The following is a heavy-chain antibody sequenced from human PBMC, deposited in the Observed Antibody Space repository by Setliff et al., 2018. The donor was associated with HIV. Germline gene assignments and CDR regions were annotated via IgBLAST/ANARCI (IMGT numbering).Heavy chain of an antibody. CDR2: IKQDGSDM. V-gene: IGHV3-7*01. CDR3: ASRDMGRQSYYYGMDV. J-gene: IGHJ6*02. D-gene: IGHD3-10*01. Sequence: LRLSCVASGLPFYNYWMTWLRRAPGRGLEWVANIKQDGSDMHYIESVKGRFTISRDNAKNSLYLQMNSLRAEDTAVYYCASRDMGRQSYYYGMDVWGQGTTVTVSS. CDR1: GLPFYNYW.